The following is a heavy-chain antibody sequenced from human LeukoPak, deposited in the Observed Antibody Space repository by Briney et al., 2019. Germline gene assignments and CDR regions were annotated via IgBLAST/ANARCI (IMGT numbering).Heavy chain of an antibody. V-gene: IGHV4-34*01. CDR3: AKGTKVIGSFYRGYQFDY. J-gene: IGHJ4*02. CDR2: INHSGSI. D-gene: IGHD1-26*01. Sequence: PSETLSLTCAVYSGSFSAYYWTWIRQPPGKGLEWIGEINHSGSINYNPSLKSRVTISVDTSKNQFSLKLSSVTAADTAVYYCAKGTKVIGSFYRGYQFDYWGQGTLVTVSS. CDR1: SGSFSAYY.